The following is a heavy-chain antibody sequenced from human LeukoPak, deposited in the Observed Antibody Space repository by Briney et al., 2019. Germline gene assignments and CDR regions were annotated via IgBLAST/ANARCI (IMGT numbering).Heavy chain of an antibody. V-gene: IGHV1-69*13. D-gene: IGHD6-13*01. J-gene: IGHJ6*02. CDR2: IIPIFGTA. Sequence: SVKVSCKASGYTFTSYGISWVRQAPGQGLEWMGGIIPIFGTANYAQKFQGRVTITADESTSTAYMELSSLRSEDTAVYYCARGDSSSSHYYYYGMDVWGQGTTVTVSS. CDR1: GYTFTSYG. CDR3: ARGDSSSSHYYYYGMDV.